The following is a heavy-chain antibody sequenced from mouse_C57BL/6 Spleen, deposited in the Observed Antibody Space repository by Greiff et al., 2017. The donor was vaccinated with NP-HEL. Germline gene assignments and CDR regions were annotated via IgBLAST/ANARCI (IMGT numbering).Heavy chain of an antibody. CDR2: ISSGGSYT. CDR1: GFTFSSYG. CDR3: ARKGLTGTPFAY. Sequence: EVMLVESGGDLVKPGGSLKLSCAASGFTFSSYGMSWVRQTPDKRLEWVATISSGGSYTYYPDSVKGRFTISRGNAKNTLYLQMSSLKSEDTAMYYCARKGLTGTPFAYWGQGTLVTVSA. D-gene: IGHD4-1*01. V-gene: IGHV5-6*01. J-gene: IGHJ3*01.